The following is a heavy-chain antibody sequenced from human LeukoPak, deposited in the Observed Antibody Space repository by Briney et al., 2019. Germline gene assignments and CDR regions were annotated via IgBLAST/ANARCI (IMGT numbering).Heavy chain of an antibody. V-gene: IGHV1-58*01. J-gene: IGHJ4*02. Sequence: SVKVSCKASGFTFTRSAVQWVRQARGQGLEWIGWIAVGSGNTNYAQKFQERVTITRDMSTSTAYMDLSSLRSEDAAVYYCAAARGATIELLDYWGQGTLVTVSS. D-gene: IGHD5-12*01. CDR3: AAARGATIELLDY. CDR2: IAVGSGNT. CDR1: GFTFTRSA.